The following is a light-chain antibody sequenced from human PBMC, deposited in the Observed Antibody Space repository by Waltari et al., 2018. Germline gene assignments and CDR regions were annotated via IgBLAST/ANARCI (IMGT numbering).Light chain of an antibody. CDR1: RDVGVH. CDR2: GGS. V-gene: IGKV3-11*01. J-gene: IGKJ2*02. CDR3: QQRSNWPPST. Sequence: EIVLTQSPAILSLSPGEGATPPCTASRDVGVHLAWYQHRRGQPPRLLVYGGSMRATGVPARFSGSGSGTDFALRISSLEPEDFAIYFCQQRSNWPPSTFGPGTKL.